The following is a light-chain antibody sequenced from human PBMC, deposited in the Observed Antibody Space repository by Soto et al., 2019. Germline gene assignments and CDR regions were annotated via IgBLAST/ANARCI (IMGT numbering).Light chain of an antibody. V-gene: IGKV3-20*01. CDR1: QSVSSSY. CDR2: GAS. Sequence: EIVLTGGTRMHSLTPGERATLSCLVSQSVSSSYLAWYQQKPGQAPRLLIHGASSRATGIPDRFSGSGSGTDFTLPISRLEPEDFAVYYCQQYGSSLWTFGQGTKVDIK. CDR3: QQYGSSLWT. J-gene: IGKJ1*01.